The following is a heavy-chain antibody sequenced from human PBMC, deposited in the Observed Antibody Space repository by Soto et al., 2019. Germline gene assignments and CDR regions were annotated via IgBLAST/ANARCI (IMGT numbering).Heavy chain of an antibody. V-gene: IGHV3-11*06. D-gene: IGHD3-22*01. CDR3: ARGDYYDGSGYYPLDY. Sequence: PGGSLRLSCAASGFTFSDYYMSWIRQAPGKGLEWVSYISSSSSYTNYADSVKGRFTISRDNAKNSLYLQMNSLRAEDTAVYYCARGDYYDGSGYYPLDYWGQGTLVTVSS. CDR2: ISSSSSYT. J-gene: IGHJ4*02. CDR1: GFTFSDYY.